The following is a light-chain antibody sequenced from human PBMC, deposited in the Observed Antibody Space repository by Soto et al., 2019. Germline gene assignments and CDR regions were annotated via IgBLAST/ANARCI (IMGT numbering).Light chain of an antibody. Sequence: IVMTQSPLSLPVTPGAPASTSGSPSHTLLHSNGSNYLDWYLQKPGQSPQLLINLGSNRASGVPDRFSGSGSGTYCTLKISRVEAEDVGVYYCMQALQPPRTFGQGTKVEIK. CDR3: MQALQPPRT. CDR2: LGS. CDR1: HTLLHSNGSNY. J-gene: IGKJ1*01. V-gene: IGKV2-28*01.